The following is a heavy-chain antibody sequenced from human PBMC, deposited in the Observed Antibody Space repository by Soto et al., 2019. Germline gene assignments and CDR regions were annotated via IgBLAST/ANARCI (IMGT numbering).Heavy chain of an antibody. CDR3: ARGPFYGRSWLDY. V-gene: IGHV3-74*01. Sequence: GGSLRLSCAASGFTFSSYWMHWVRQAPGKGLVWVSRINTDGSSNNYADSVKGRFTISRDNAKNTLSLQMNSLRAEDTAVYYCARGPFYGRSWLDYSGQGTLVTVSS. D-gene: IGHD6-13*01. CDR1: GFTFSSYW. CDR2: INTDGSSN. J-gene: IGHJ4*02.